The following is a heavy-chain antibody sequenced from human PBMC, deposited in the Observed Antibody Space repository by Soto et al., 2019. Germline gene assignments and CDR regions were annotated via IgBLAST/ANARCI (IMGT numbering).Heavy chain of an antibody. D-gene: IGHD4-17*01. CDR2: IRYDGSNK. CDR3: ARDSHIPDYGDYVGFDY. CDR1: GFTFSSYG. J-gene: IGHJ4*02. Sequence: QVQLVESGGGVVQPGRSLRLSCAASGFTFSSYGMHWVRQAPGKGLEWVAVIRYDGSNKYYAVSVRGRFSISRDNSKNTLYLQMNSLRAEDTAVYYCARDSHIPDYGDYVGFDYWGQGTLVTVSS. V-gene: IGHV3-33*01.